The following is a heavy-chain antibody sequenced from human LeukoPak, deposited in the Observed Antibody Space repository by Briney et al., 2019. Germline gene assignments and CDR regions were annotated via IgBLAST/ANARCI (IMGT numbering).Heavy chain of an antibody. CDR2: IKQDGSDK. J-gene: IGHJ1*01. Sequence: PGGSLRLSCAASGFTFSSSWMSWVRQAPGKGLEWVANIKQDGSDKYYVDSVKGRFTISRDNAKNSLYLQMNSLRAEDTAVYYCARGRWLLHEGGQGTLVTVSS. V-gene: IGHV3-7*01. D-gene: IGHD1-26*01. CDR3: ARGRWLLHE. CDR1: GFTFSSSW.